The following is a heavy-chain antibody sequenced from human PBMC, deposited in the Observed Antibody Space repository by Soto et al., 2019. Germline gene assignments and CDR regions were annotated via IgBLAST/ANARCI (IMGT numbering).Heavy chain of an antibody. CDR1: GFTFSSYW. D-gene: IGHD2-21*01. J-gene: IGHJ3*02. Sequence: PGGSLRLSCAASGFTFSSYWMSWVRQAPGKGLEWVANIKQDGSEKYYVDSVKGRFTISRDNAKNSLYLQMNSLRAEDTAVYYCARDASAIASGAFDIWGQGTMVTVSS. V-gene: IGHV3-7*01. CDR2: IKQDGSEK. CDR3: ARDASAIASGAFDI.